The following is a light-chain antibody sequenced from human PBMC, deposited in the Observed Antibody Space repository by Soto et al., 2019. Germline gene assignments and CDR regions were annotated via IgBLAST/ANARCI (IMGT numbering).Light chain of an antibody. Sequence: QSVLTQPPSVSAAPGQKVTISCSGSSSNIGNNDVSWYQQLPGTAPKLLIYDNNQRPSGIPDRFSGSKSGTSATLGITGLQTGDEADYYCGTWDSRLNAVVFGGGTKLTVL. V-gene: IGLV1-51*01. J-gene: IGLJ2*01. CDR3: GTWDSRLNAVV. CDR2: DNN. CDR1: SSNIGNND.